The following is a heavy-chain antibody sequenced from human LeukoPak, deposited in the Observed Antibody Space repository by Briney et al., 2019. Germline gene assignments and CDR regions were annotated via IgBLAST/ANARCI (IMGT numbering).Heavy chain of an antibody. CDR3: AKGTVTTSYYYYGMDV. V-gene: IGHV3-23*01. D-gene: IGHD4-17*01. J-gene: IGHJ6*02. Sequence: GRSLRLSCAASGFTFSSYAMSWVRQAPGKGLEWVSAISGSGGSTDYADSVKGRFTISRDNSKNTLYLQMNSLRAEDTAVYYCAKGTVTTSYYYYGMDVWGQGTTVTVSS. CDR2: ISGSGGST. CDR1: GFTFSSYA.